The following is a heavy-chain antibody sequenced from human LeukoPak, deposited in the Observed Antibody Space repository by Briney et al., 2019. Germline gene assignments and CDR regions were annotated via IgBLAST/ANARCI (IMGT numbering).Heavy chain of an antibody. V-gene: IGHV1-24*01. Sequence: GASVKVSCKLSGYTGFELSMHWVRQAPGKGLERMGGFVPEEADTIYAQKFQGRVTMTEDTSTDTAYMELSGLTSEDTAMYYCATHTIFGVVTYAFHIWGRGTLVTVSS. D-gene: IGHD3-3*01. CDR1: GYTGFELS. CDR3: ATHTIFGVVTYAFHI. CDR2: FVPEEADT. J-gene: IGHJ3*02.